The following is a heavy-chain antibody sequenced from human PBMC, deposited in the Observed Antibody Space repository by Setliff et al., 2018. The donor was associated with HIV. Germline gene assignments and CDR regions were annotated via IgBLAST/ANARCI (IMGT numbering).Heavy chain of an antibody. CDR3: ASRRGIEFYFDI. CDR2: INHSGST. CDR1: GGSFTNYF. V-gene: IGHV4-34*01. J-gene: IGHJ4*02. D-gene: IGHD3-10*01. Sequence: SETLSLTCAVYGGSFTNYFWSWIRQPPGKGLEWIGEINHSGSTNYNPSLRRRVTISVDTSKNQFSLKLNSVTAADTAVYYCASRRGIEFYFDIWGQGTLVTVSS.